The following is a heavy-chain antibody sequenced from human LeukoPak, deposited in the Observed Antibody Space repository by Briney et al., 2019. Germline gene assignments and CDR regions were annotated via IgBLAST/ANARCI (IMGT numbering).Heavy chain of an antibody. CDR3: ARDGVVVVAATAAAEYFQH. D-gene: IGHD2-15*01. CDR1: GYTFTSYG. CDR2: ISAYNGNT. V-gene: IGHV1-18*01. J-gene: IGHJ1*01. Sequence: ASVKVSCKASGYTFTSYGISWVRQAPGQGLEWMGWISAYNGNTNYAQKLQGRVTMTTDTSTSTAYMELRSLRSDDTDVYYCARDGVVVVAATAAAEYFQHWGQGTLVTVSS.